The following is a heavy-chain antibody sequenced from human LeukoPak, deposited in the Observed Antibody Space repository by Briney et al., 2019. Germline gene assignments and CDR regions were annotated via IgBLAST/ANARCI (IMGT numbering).Heavy chain of an antibody. CDR2: INTNTGNP. D-gene: IGHD3-10*01. CDR1: GYTFTSYA. Sequence: VASVKVSCKASGYTFTSYAMNWVRQAPGQGLEWMGWINTNTGNPTYAQGFTGRFVFSLDTSVSTAYLQISSLKAEDTAVYYCARDPGYYYGSGSWSNYYYGMDVWGQGTTVTVSS. CDR3: ARDPGYYYGSGSWSNYYYGMDV. J-gene: IGHJ6*02. V-gene: IGHV7-4-1*02.